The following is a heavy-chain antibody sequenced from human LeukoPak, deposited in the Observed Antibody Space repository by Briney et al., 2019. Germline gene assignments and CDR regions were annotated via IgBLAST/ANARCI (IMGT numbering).Heavy chain of an antibody. J-gene: IGHJ4*02. CDR3: AGLDDYVWGSYRHDY. CDR1: GGSISSSSYY. CDR2: IYYSGST. V-gene: IGHV4-39*01. Sequence: SETLSLTCTVSGGSISSSSYYWGWIRQPPGKGLEWIGSIYYSGSTYYNPSLKSRVTISVDTSKNQFSLKLSSVTAADTAVYSCAGLDDYVWGSYRHDYWGQGTLVTVSS. D-gene: IGHD3-16*02.